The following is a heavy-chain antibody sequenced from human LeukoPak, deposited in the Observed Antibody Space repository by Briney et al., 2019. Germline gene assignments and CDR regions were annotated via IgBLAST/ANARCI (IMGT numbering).Heavy chain of an antibody. Sequence: VGSLRLSCAASGFTFSAYAMSWVRQAPGKGLEWVSAISGSGGSTYYADSVKGRFTISRDNSKNTVYLQMNILRAEDTAVYYCATHSIAVAGRGFDYWGQGTLVTVSS. J-gene: IGHJ4*02. CDR1: GFTFSAYA. V-gene: IGHV3-23*01. CDR2: ISGSGGST. D-gene: IGHD6-19*01. CDR3: ATHSIAVAGRGFDY.